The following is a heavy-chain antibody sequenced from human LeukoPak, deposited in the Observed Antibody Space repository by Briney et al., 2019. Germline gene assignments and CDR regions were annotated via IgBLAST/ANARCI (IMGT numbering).Heavy chain of an antibody. Sequence: PSETLSLTCTVSGYSISSGYYWGWIRQTPGKGLEWIGYIFYSGSTNYNPSLKSRVSISVDTSKNQFSLKLSSVAAADTAVYYCARHILGGLAIFDYWGQGTLVTVSS. CDR2: IFYSGST. J-gene: IGHJ4*02. V-gene: IGHV4-38-2*02. D-gene: IGHD1-26*01. CDR3: ARHILGGLAIFDY. CDR1: GYSISSGYY.